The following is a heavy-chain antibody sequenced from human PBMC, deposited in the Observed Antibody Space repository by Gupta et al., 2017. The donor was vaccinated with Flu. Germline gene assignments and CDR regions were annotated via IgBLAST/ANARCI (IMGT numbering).Heavy chain of an antibody. CDR3: ARGGSFRTTVTSPYYMDV. V-gene: IGHV4-30-4*01. D-gene: IGHD4-17*01. J-gene: IGHJ6*03. Sequence: GKGLEWIGYIYYSGSTYYNPSLKSRVTISVDTSKNQFSLKLSSVTAADTAVYYCARGGSFRTTVTSPYYMDVWGKGTTVTVSS. CDR2: IYYSGST.